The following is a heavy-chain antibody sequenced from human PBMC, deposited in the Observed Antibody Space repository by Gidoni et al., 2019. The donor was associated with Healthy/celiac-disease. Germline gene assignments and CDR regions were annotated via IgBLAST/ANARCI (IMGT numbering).Heavy chain of an antibody. CDR2: IYYSGST. Sequence: DGLEWIGSIYYSGSTYYNPSLKSLVTISVETSKKQFSLKLSSVTAADTAVYYCARHDGGYSSGWYPFDYWGQGTLVTVSS. CDR3: ARHDGGYSSGWYPFDY. D-gene: IGHD6-19*01. V-gene: IGHV4-39*01. J-gene: IGHJ4*02.